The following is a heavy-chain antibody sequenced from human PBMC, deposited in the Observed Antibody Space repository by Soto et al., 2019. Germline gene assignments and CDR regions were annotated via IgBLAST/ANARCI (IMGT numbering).Heavy chain of an antibody. Sequence: TSETLSLTCTVSGGSISSYYWSWIRQPPGNGLEWIGYIYYSGSTNYNPSLKSRVTISVDTSKNQFSLKLSSVTAADTAVYYCAREHSSSLGPHNWFDPWGQGTLVTVSS. CDR1: GGSISSYY. D-gene: IGHD6-13*01. CDR3: AREHSSSLGPHNWFDP. CDR2: IYYSGST. V-gene: IGHV4-59*01. J-gene: IGHJ5*02.